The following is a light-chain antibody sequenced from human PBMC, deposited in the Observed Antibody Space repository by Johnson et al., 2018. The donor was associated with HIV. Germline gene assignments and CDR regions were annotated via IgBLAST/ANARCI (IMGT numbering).Light chain of an antibody. CDR1: SSNIGNNY. Sequence: QSVLTQPPSVSAAAGQKVTISCSGSSSNIGNNYVSWYQQLPGTAPKLLIYDNNKRPSGIPDRFSGSKSGTSATLGISGLQTGDEADYYCGTWDSRLNVYLFGTGTKFTFL. V-gene: IGLV1-51*01. J-gene: IGLJ1*01. CDR2: DNN. CDR3: GTWDSRLNVYL.